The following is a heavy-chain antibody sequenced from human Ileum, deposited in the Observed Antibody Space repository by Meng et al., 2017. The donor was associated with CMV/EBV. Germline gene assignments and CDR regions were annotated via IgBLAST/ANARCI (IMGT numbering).Heavy chain of an antibody. V-gene: IGHV4-4*07. Sequence: LQGPGPGLVKPSETLSPTCTVSGGSIRNYYWSWIRQPAGKGLEWIGRIYTGGSPNYNPSLYSRVTMSLDTSKNQFSLKLNSVTAADTAVYYCARLNYYDSREFDYWGQGTLVTVSS. D-gene: IGHD3-22*01. CDR2: IYTGGSP. J-gene: IGHJ4*02. CDR1: GGSIRNYY. CDR3: ARLNYYDSREFDY.